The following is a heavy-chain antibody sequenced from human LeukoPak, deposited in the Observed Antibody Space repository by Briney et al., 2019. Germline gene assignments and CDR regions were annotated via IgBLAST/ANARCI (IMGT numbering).Heavy chain of an antibody. CDR1: GFTFSSYG. Sequence: GGSLRLSCAASGFTFSSYGMHWVRQAPGKGLEWVAVIWYDGSNKYYADSVKGRFTISRDNSKNTLYLRMNSLRAEDTAVYYCARVVPARPRSYYYYYGMDVWGQGTTVTVSS. D-gene: IGHD2-2*01. CDR3: ARVVPARPRSYYYYYGMDV. CDR2: IWYDGSNK. V-gene: IGHV3-33*01. J-gene: IGHJ6*02.